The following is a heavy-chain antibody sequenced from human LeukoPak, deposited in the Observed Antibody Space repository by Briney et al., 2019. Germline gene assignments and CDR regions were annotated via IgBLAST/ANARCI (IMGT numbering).Heavy chain of an antibody. J-gene: IGHJ4*02. CDR1: GFTFSSYA. V-gene: IGHV3-23*01. Sequence: PGGSLRLSCAASGFTFSSYAMSWVRQAPGKGLEWVSGISGSGGYTYYAGSVKGRFTISRDNSKNTLYLQMNSLRAGDTAVYYCAKHQGSSWYVQGFDYWGQGNLVTVSS. D-gene: IGHD6-13*01. CDR3: AKHQGSSWYVQGFDY. CDR2: ISGSGGYT.